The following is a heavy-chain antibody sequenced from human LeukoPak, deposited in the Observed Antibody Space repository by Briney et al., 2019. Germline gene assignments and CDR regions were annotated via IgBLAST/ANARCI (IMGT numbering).Heavy chain of an antibody. CDR2: ISSSSSYI. CDR3: ARDPTYYYDDSGYSQRGFDI. V-gene: IGHV3-21*01. Sequence: GGSLRVSSAASGFTFSTYARSWVRQAPGKGLQCVLFISSSSSYIYYADSVKGRFTISRVNAKISLYPQKNRLRAKNTDVYYVARDPTYYYDDSGYSQRGFDIWGQGTTVTVSS. CDR1: GFTFSTYA. D-gene: IGHD3-22*01. J-gene: IGHJ3*02.